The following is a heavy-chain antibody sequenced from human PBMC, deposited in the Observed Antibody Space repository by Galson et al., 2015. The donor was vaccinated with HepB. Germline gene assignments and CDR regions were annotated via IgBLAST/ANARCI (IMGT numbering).Heavy chain of an antibody. V-gene: IGHV3-21*06. D-gene: IGHD2-21*01. CDR1: GFSFSLYS. CDR3: ARVVGEWRMGGDYCYLDL. J-gene: IGHJ2*01. CDR2: ITRSGDYM. Sequence: SLRLSCAASGFSFSLYSMNWVRQAPGKGLEWVSFITRSGDYMYYADSVKGRFTISRDNAENALYLQMNSLRAEDTAVYYCARVVGEWRMGGDYCYLDLWGRGTLVTVSS.